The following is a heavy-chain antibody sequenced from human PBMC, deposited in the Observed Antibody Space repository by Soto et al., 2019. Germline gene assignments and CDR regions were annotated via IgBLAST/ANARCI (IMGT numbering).Heavy chain of an antibody. Sequence: PGGSLRLSCAASGFTFSSYSMNWVRQAPGKGLEWVSYISSSSSTIYYADSVKGRFTISRDNAKNSLYLQMNSLRAEGTAVYYCARDRYCSSTSCPPPHYWGQGTLVTVSS. V-gene: IGHV3-48*01. CDR3: ARDRYCSSTSCPPPHY. J-gene: IGHJ4*02. CDR1: GFTFSSYS. CDR2: ISSSSSTI. D-gene: IGHD2-2*01.